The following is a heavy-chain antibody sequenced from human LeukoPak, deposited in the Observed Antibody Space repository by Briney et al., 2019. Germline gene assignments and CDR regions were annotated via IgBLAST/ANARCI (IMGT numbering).Heavy chain of an antibody. CDR1: GGSFSGYY. CDR2: INHSGST. J-gene: IGHJ4*02. D-gene: IGHD3-10*01. V-gene: IGHV4-34*01. CDR3: ARLSYYGSGGD. Sequence: PSETLSLTCAVYGGSFSGYYWSWIRQPPGKGLEWIGEINHSGSTNYNPSLKSRVTISVDTSKNQFSLKLSSVTAADTAVYYCARLSYYGSGGDWGQGTLVTVSS.